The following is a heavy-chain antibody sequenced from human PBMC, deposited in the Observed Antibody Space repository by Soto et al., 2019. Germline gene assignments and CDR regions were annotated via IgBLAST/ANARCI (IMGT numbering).Heavy chain of an antibody. V-gene: IGHV5-51*01. CDR2: INPRDSDT. J-gene: IGHJ4*02. CDR3: ARPGSSSSDY. Sequence: GESLKISCKGSGYSFTTYWIGWVRQMPGKGLDWMGIINPRDSDTRYSPSFQGQVTISAXXXIXXXYXQXXSLXASDTAMYYCARPGSSSSDYWGQGTLVTVSS. CDR1: GYSFTTYW. D-gene: IGHD6-6*01.